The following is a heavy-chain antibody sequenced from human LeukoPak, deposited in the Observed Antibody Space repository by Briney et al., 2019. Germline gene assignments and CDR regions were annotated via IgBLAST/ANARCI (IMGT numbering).Heavy chain of an antibody. CDR3: VKDRVAGRDYYYGMDV. D-gene: IGHD6-19*01. CDR2: ISSNGGST. V-gene: IGHV3-64D*06. CDR1: GLTFSSYA. J-gene: IGHJ6*04. Sequence: GGSLRLSCSASGLTFSSYAMHWVRQAPGKGLEYVSAISSNGGSTYYADSVKGRFTISRDNSKNTLYLQMSSLRAEDTAVYYCVKDRVAGRDYYYGMDVWGKGTTVTVSS.